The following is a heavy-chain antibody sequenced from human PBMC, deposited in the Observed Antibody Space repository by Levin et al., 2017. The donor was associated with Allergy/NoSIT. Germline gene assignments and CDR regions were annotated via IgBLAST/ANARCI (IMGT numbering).Heavy chain of an antibody. D-gene: IGHD4-23*01. V-gene: IGHV4-30-2*01. J-gene: IGHJ3*02. CDR2: IYHSGST. Sequence: SQTLSLPCAVSGGSIRSGGYSWSWIRQPPGKGLEWIGYIYHSGSTYYNPSLKSRVTISVDRSKNQFSLKLSSVTAADTAVYYCASRDYGGIDIWGQGTMVTVSS. CDR3: ASRDYGGIDI. CDR1: GGSIRSGGYS.